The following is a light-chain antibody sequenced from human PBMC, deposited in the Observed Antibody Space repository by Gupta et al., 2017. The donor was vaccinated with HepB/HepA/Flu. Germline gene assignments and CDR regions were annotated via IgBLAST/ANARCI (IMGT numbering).Light chain of an antibody. V-gene: IGLV3-19*01. Sequence: SSELTQVPAVSVALGQTVRITCQGDSLRSSYASWYQQKPGQAPVLVIYGKNNRHSGIPDRFSGASSGNTASLTITGAQAEDEADYYCNARDSSGNQVVFGGGTKLTVL. CDR1: SLRSSY. J-gene: IGLJ2*01. CDR3: NARDSSGNQVV. CDR2: GKN.